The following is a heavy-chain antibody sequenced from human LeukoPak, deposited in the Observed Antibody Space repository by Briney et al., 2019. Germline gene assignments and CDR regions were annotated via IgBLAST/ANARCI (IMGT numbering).Heavy chain of an antibody. V-gene: IGHV3-30*02. Sequence: PGGSLRLSXAASGFTFRSYGMHWVRQAPGKGLEWVAFIRYDGSNKYYADSVKGRFTISRDNSKNTLYLQMNSLRAEDTAVYYCAKDGGPQPGTDYWGQGTLVTVSS. CDR3: AKDGGPQPGTDY. D-gene: IGHD6-13*01. J-gene: IGHJ4*02. CDR2: IRYDGSNK. CDR1: GFTFRSYG.